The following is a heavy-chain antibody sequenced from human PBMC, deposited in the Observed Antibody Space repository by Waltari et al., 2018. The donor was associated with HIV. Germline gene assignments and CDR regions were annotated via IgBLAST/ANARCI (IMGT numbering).Heavy chain of an antibody. CDR3: ARLIREGYNDWYFDL. Sequence: EVQLVESGGGLVQAGGSLRLSRKVSGFKVSSFWMSWVRHGASKGLEWGANIREDGAEKNYLESVKGRFTISKDSLKNSVSLSLNNMTAGDTAVYFCARLIREGYNDWYFDLWGRGTLITVFS. D-gene: IGHD1-20*01. J-gene: IGHJ2*01. CDR2: IREDGAEK. CDR1: GFKVSSFW. V-gene: IGHV3-7*01.